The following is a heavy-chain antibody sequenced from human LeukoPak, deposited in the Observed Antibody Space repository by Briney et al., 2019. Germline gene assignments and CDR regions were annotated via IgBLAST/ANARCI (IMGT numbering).Heavy chain of an antibody. J-gene: IGHJ4*02. CDR2: ISAYNGNT. CDR3: ARDRYSSSWYETDY. V-gene: IGHV1-18*04. CDR1: GYTFTSYG. Sequence: GASVKVSCKASGYTFTSYGISWVRQAPGQGREGMGWISAYNGNTNYAQKLQGRVTMTTDTSTSTAYMELRSLRSDDTAVYYCARDRYSSSWYETDYWGQGTLSPSPQ. D-gene: IGHD6-13*01.